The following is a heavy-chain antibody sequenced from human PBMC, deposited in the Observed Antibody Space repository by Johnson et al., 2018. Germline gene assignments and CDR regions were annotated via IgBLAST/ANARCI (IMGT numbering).Heavy chain of an antibody. CDR2: IRSKAYGGTT. V-gene: IGHV3-49*03. D-gene: IGHD3-10*01. CDR3: TRYQTLLWFGEFRWYYYMDV. Sequence: EVQLVESGGGLVQPGRSLRLSCTASGFTFGDYAMSWFRQAPGKGLEWVGFIRSKAYGGTTEYASSVKGRFTISRDDSKSIAYQQMNSLKTEDTAVYYYTRYQTLLWFGEFRWYYYMDVWGKGTTVTVSS. J-gene: IGHJ6*03. CDR1: GFTFGDYA.